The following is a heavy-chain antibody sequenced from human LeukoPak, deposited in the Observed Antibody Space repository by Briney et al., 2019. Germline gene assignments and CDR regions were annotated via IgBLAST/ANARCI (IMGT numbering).Heavy chain of an antibody. CDR1: GGSISSYY. CDR2: IYYSGST. J-gene: IGHJ5*02. Sequence: SETLSLTCTVSGGSISSYYWSWIRQLPGKGLEWIGYIYYSGSTNYNPSLKSRVTISVDTSKNQFSLRLSSVTAADTAVYYCVMQQRDWFDPWGQGTLVTVSS. CDR3: VMQQRDWFDP. D-gene: IGHD6-13*01. V-gene: IGHV4-59*12.